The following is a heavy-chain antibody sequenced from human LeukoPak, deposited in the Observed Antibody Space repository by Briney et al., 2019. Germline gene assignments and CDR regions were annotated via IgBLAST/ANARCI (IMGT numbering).Heavy chain of an antibody. CDR2: VNYGGST. V-gene: IGHV4-34*01. CDR1: GGSFSGYY. CDR3: ARGRAVTRDFDY. Sequence: SETLSLTCVVYGGSFSGYYWSWIRQPPGKGLEWIGDVNYGGSTNYSPSLESRVTISADTSKSQFSLKPSSVTAADTSVYYCARGRAVTRDFDYWGQGTLVRVSS. J-gene: IGHJ4*02. D-gene: IGHD4-23*01.